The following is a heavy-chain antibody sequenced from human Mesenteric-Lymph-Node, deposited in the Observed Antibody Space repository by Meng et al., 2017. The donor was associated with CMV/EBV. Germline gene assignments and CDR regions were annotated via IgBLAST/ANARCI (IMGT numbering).Heavy chain of an antibody. D-gene: IGHD1-26*01. CDR2: ISSSGRTI. Sequence: GGSLRLSCAASGFTFNDYYMSWIRQAPGKGLEWVSYISSSGRTIYYADSVKGRFTISRDNAKNSLYLQMNSLRAEDTAVYYCARVGPSGSYYSDYWGQGTLVTVSS. CDR1: GFTFNDYY. V-gene: IGHV3-11*01. CDR3: ARVGPSGSYYSDY. J-gene: IGHJ4*02.